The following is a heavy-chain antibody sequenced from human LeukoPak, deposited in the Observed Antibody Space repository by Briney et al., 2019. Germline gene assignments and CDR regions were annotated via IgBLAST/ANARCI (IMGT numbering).Heavy chain of an antibody. V-gene: IGHV3-7*01. Sequence: GGSLRLSCEASGFSFSSYWMTWARQAPGKGLEWVANIDQDGSEKYYVDSVKGRFTISRDNAKNSLYLQMNSLRAEDTAVYYCAKGRWLDVWGKGTTVTISS. CDR1: GFSFSSYW. CDR3: AKGRWLDV. D-gene: IGHD2-15*01. J-gene: IGHJ6*04. CDR2: IDQDGSEK.